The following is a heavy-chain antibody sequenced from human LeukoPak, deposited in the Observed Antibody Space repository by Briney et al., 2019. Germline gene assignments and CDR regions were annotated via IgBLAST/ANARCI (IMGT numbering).Heavy chain of an antibody. D-gene: IGHD6-13*01. CDR2: IYYSGST. CDR3: ARAPGYSSSWLFDY. V-gene: IGHV4-31*03. Sequence: SETLSLTCTVSGGSISSGGYYWSWIRQHPGKGLEWIGYIYYSGSTYYNPSLKSRVTISVDTSKNQFSLKLSSVAAADTAVYYCARAPGYSSSWLFDYWGQGTLVTVSS. J-gene: IGHJ4*02. CDR1: GGSISSGGYY.